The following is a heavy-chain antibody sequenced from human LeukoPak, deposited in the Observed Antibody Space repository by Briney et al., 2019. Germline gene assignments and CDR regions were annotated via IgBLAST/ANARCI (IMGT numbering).Heavy chain of an antibody. D-gene: IGHD1-7*01. CDR2: ISGSGPTT. J-gene: IGHJ4*02. Sequence: GGSLRLSCAASGFTFNNYAMSWVRQAPGKGLEWVSVISGSGPTTYYADSVKGRFTISRDNSKNTLFLLMNGLRAEDTAVYYCAKDQNNWNYGVDYWGQGTLVTVSS. CDR1: GFTFNNYA. V-gene: IGHV3-23*01. CDR3: AKDQNNWNYGVDY.